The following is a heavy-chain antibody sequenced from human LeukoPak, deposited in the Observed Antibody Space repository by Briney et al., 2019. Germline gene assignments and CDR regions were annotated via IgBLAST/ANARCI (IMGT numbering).Heavy chain of an antibody. Sequence: GGSLRLSCAAAGFILSSYWMSWVRQAPGKGLGWVANINQDGSEKYYGDSVKGRFTISRDNAKKSLYLQMNSLRAEEPAVYFCAGLRNYGFWSIYLGGVGYWGQGTLVTVSS. J-gene: IGHJ4*02. CDR1: GFILSSYW. CDR2: INQDGSEK. D-gene: IGHD3-3*01. V-gene: IGHV3-7*01. CDR3: AGLRNYGFWSIYLGGVGY.